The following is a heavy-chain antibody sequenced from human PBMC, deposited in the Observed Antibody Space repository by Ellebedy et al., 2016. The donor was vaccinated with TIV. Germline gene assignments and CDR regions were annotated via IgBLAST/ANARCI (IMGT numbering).Heavy chain of an antibody. J-gene: IGHJ4*02. CDR2: IKPDGSEK. V-gene: IGHV3-7*03. Sequence: GESLKISXAASGLIFSSYWMNWVRQAPGKGLEWVANIKPDGSEKYYVDSVKGRFTISRDNAKNSLYLQMNSLRAEDTAVYYCARMDHRGSGWYFDYWGQGTLVTVSS. CDR1: GLIFSSYW. D-gene: IGHD6-19*01. CDR3: ARMDHRGSGWYFDY.